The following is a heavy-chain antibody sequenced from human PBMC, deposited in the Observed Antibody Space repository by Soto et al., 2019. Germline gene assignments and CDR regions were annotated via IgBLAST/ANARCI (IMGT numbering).Heavy chain of an antibody. D-gene: IGHD3-10*01. CDR1: GGSISSFY. CDR2: IYYTGST. Sequence: SETLSLTCTVSGGSISSFYWSRIRQPPGKGLEWIGYIYYTGSTNYSPSLKSRVTISVDTSKNQFSLKLSSVTAADTAVYYCARDRGEGGLFDYWGQGTLVTVSS. CDR3: ARDRGEGGLFDY. V-gene: IGHV4-59*01. J-gene: IGHJ4*02.